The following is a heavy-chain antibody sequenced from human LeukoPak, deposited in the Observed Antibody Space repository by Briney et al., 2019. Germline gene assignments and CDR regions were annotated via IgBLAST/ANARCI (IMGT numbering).Heavy chain of an antibody. J-gene: IGHJ1*01. CDR3: TRAPLGKGGSGWYPEYFQH. CDR1: GFTFGDYA. D-gene: IGHD6-19*01. Sequence: LAGRSLRFSCRASGFTFGDYAMSWVRQAPGKGLKWVGFIRSEAYGGTTEYAASVKGRFTISRDDSKSIAYLQMNSLKTEDTAVYYCTRAPLGKGGSGWYPEYFQHWGQGTLVTVSS. CDR2: IRSEAYGGTT. V-gene: IGHV3-49*04.